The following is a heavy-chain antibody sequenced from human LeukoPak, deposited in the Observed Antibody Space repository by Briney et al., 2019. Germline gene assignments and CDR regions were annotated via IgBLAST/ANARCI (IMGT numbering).Heavy chain of an antibody. CDR2: ISGSGGST. D-gene: IGHD2-21*02. J-gene: IGHJ6*03. V-gene: IGHV3-23*01. Sequence: GGSLRLSCAASGFTFSSYAMSWVRQAPGKGLEWVSAISGSGGSTYYADSVKGRFTISRDNSKDTLYLQMNSLRAEDTAVYYCAKSSVQSVGVTYYYYYYYMDVWGKGTTVTVPS. CDR1: GFTFSSYA. CDR3: AKSSVQSVGVTYYYYYYYMDV.